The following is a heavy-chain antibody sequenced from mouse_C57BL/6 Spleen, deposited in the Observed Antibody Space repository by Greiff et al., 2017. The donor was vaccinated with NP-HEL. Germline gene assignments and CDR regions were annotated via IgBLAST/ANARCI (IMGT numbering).Heavy chain of an antibody. CDR1: GYTFTSYW. Sequence: QVQLQQPGAELVKPGASVKLSCKASGYTFTSYWMHWVKQRPGRGLEWIGRIDPNSGGTKYNEKFKSKATLTVDKPSSTAYMQLSSLTSEDSAVYYCARSVYSKNAVEYWGQGASVTVSS. D-gene: IGHD2-5*01. J-gene: IGHJ4*01. V-gene: IGHV1-72*01. CDR3: ARSVYSKNAVEY. CDR2: IDPNSGGT.